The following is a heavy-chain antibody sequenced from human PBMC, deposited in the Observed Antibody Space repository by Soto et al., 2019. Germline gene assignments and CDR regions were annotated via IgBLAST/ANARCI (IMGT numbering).Heavy chain of an antibody. J-gene: IGHJ4*02. CDR3: ARSYGSGSYYYTPMYYFDY. CDR2: INAGNGNT. D-gene: IGHD3-10*01. CDR1: GYTFTSYA. V-gene: IGHV1-3*01. Sequence: GASVKVSCKASGYTFTSYAMHWVRQAPGQRLEWMGWINAGNGNTKYSQKFQGRVTITRDTSASTAYMELSSLRSEDTAVYYCARSYGSGSYYYTPMYYFDYWGQGTLVTVSS.